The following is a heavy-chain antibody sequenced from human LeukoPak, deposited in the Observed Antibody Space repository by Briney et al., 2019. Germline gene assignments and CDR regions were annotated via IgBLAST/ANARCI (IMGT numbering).Heavy chain of an antibody. CDR2: VNPNSGGT. D-gene: IGHD2-15*01. J-gene: IGHJ4*02. CDR1: GYTFTGYY. V-gene: IGHV1-2*04. CDR3: ARDSRDCSGGSCYSIPSYCFDY. Sequence: ASVKVSCKASGYTFTGYYMHWVRQAPGQGLEWMGWVNPNSGGTNYAQKFQGWVTMTRDTSISTAYMELSRLRSDDTAVYYCARDSRDCSGGSCYSIPSYCFDYWGQGTLVTVSS.